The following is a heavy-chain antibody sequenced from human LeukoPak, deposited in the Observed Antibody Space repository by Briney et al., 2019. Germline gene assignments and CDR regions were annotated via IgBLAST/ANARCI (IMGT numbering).Heavy chain of an antibody. J-gene: IGHJ5*02. CDR2: FDPEDGET. CDR1: GYTLTELS. V-gene: IGHV1-24*01. Sequence: ASVKVSCKVSGYTLTELSMHWVRQAPGKGLECMGGFDPEDGETIYAQKFQGRVTMTEDTSTDTAYMELSSLRSEDTAVYYCATDIPYDSSGYFNWFDPWGQGTLVTVSS. D-gene: IGHD3-22*01. CDR3: ATDIPYDSSGYFNWFDP.